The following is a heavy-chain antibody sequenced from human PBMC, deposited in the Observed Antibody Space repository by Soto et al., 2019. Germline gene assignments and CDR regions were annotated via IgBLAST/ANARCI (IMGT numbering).Heavy chain of an antibody. J-gene: IGHJ3*02. CDR1: SGSFSGYY. Sequence: PSETLSLTCAVYSGSFSGYYWSWIRQPPGKGLEWIGEINHSGSTNYNPSLKSRVTISVATSKNQFSLKLSSVTAADTAVYYCARGGPSITIFGVVIRPGNAFDIWGQGTMVTVSS. CDR2: INHSGST. CDR3: ARGGPSITIFGVVIRPGNAFDI. V-gene: IGHV4-34*01. D-gene: IGHD3-3*01.